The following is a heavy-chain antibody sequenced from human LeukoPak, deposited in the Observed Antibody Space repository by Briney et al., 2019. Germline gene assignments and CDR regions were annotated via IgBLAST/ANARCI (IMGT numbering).Heavy chain of an antibody. Sequence: SVKVSCKASGGTFSSYAISWVRQAPGQGLEWMGGIIPIFGTANYAQKFQGRVTITADKSTSTAYMELSSLRSEDTAVYYCARGSGSSWSGDYGMDVWGQGTTVTVSS. D-gene: IGHD6-13*01. CDR2: IIPIFGTA. CDR3: ARGSGSSWSGDYGMDV. J-gene: IGHJ6*02. V-gene: IGHV1-69*06. CDR1: GGTFSSYA.